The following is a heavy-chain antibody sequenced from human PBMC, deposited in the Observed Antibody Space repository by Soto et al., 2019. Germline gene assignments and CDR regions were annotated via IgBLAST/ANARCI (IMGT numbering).Heavy chain of an antibody. J-gene: IGHJ6*03. V-gene: IGHV3-9*01. Sequence: GGSLRLSCAASGFTFDDYAMHWVRQAPGKGLEWVSGISWNSGSIGYADSVKGRFTISRDNAKNSLYLQMNSLRAEDTALYYCAKDKGLGSIAAPPTRAQRYYYYMDVWGKGTTVTASS. CDR1: GFTFDDYA. CDR2: ISWNSGSI. CDR3: AKDKGLGSIAAPPTRAQRYYYYMDV. D-gene: IGHD6-6*01.